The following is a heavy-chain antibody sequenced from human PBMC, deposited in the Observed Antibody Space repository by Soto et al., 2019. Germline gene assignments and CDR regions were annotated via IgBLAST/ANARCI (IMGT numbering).Heavy chain of an antibody. D-gene: IGHD2-2*01. CDR2: IYHSGST. J-gene: IGHJ6*02. CDR3: ARGPVGYQLLLPNYYYYGMDV. V-gene: IGHV4-4*02. Sequence: SETLSLTCAVSGGSISSSNWWSWVRQPPGKGLEWIGEIYHSGSTNYNPSLKSRVTISVDTSKNQFSLKLSSVTAADTAVYYCARGPVGYQLLLPNYYYYGMDVWGQGTTVTVSS. CDR1: GGSISSSNW.